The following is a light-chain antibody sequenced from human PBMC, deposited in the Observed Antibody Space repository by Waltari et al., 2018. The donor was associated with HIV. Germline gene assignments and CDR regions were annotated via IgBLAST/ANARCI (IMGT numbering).Light chain of an antibody. CDR3: QQNYLYPIT. V-gene: IGKV1-5*03. CDR1: QSISSW. CDR2: KAS. Sequence: DIQMTQSPSTLSASVGDRVTITCRASQSISSWLAWYQQKPGKAPNLLIYKASSLESGVPARFSGSGSETEFTLTISSLQAHDFATYYCQQNYLYPITFGHGTRLEIK. J-gene: IGKJ5*01.